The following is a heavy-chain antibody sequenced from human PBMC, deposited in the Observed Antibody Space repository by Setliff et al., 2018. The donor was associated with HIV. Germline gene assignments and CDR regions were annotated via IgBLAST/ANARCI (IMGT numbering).Heavy chain of an antibody. CDR3: AKPANGG. CDR1: GGSISSYY. Sequence: ETLSLTCTVSGGSISSYYWSWIRQAPGKGLECVSGISGSGDTIYYADSVKGRFTISRDNSKNILSLQMNSLRAEDTAVYYCAKPANGGWGQGTMVTVSS. V-gene: IGHV3-23*01. CDR2: ISGSGDTI. J-gene: IGHJ3*01.